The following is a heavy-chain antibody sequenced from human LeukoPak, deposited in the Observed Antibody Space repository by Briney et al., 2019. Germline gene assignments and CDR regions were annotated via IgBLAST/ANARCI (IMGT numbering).Heavy chain of an antibody. CDR2: ISDDGSNK. CDR3: ARDPRGVAAAGTKSWFDP. Sequence: AGRSLRLSCAASGFNFSSYAMHWVRQAPGKGLEWVAVISDDGSNKYYADSVKGRFTISRDNSKNTLYLQMNSLRAEDTAVYYCARDPRGVAAAGTKSWFDPWGQGTLVTVSS. D-gene: IGHD6-13*01. CDR1: GFNFSSYA. V-gene: IGHV3-30-3*01. J-gene: IGHJ5*02.